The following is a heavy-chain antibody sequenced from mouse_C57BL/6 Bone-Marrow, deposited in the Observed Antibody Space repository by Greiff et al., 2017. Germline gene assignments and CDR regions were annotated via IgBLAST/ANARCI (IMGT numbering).Heavy chain of an antibody. CDR1: GYAFSSYW. CDR3: ARSSYYFDY. V-gene: IGHV1-80*01. J-gene: IGHJ2*01. Sequence: QVQLQQSGAELVKPGASVKISCKASGYAFSSYWINWVKQRPGKGLEWIGQIYPGDGDTNYNGKFKGKATLTADKSSSTAYMQLSSLTSEDSAVYFCARSSYYFDYWGQGTTLTVSS. CDR2: IYPGDGDT.